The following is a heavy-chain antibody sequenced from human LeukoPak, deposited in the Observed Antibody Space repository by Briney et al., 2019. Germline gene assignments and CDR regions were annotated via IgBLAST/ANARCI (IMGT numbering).Heavy chain of an antibody. CDR3: ARSSIRTYYYVY. CDR1: GGSISSSSYY. CDR2: IYYSGST. Sequence: SETLSLTCTVSGGSISSSSYYWGWIRQPPGKGLEWIGSIYYSGSTYYNPSLKSRVTISVDTPKNQFSLKLSSVTAADTAVYYCARSSIRTYYYVYWGQGTLVTVSS. J-gene: IGHJ4*02. V-gene: IGHV4-39*01. D-gene: IGHD2-21*01.